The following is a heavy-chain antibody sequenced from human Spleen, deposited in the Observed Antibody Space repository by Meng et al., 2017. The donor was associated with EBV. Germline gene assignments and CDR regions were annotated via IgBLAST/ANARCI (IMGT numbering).Heavy chain of an antibody. CDR2: IHQNRST. CDR1: GDPISKSHW. D-gene: IGHD3-10*01. V-gene: IGHV4-4*02. CDR3: VRASMVRDHAFDK. Sequence: ESGPGSVNASVTLSLTCGVSGDPISKSHWYERVRQPPGKGLEWIGEIHQNRSTNYNPSLKSRVSITIDKSKNQFSLNLTSVTAADTAVYYCVRASMVRDHAFDKWGQGTMVTVSS. J-gene: IGHJ3*02.